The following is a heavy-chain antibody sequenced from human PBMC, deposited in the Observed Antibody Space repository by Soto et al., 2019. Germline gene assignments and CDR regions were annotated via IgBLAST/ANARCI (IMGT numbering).Heavy chain of an antibody. J-gene: IGHJ2*01. CDR2: IVVGSGHT. V-gene: IGHV1-58*01. D-gene: IGHD4-17*01. Sequence: QMQLVQSGPEVKKPGTSVKVSCKASGFTFSSSIVQWVRQARGQRLEWIGWIVVGSGHTNYEQKFQERVTITRDMSTSTAYMKLSRLRSEDTAVYYCAAPDFGDYWYFNLWGRGTLVTVSS. CDR3: AAPDFGDYWYFNL. CDR1: GFTFSSSI.